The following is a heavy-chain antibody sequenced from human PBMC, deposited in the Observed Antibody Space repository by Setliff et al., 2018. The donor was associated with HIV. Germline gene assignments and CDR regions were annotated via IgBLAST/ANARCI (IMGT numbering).Heavy chain of an antibody. CDR1: GGSISSSSYY. J-gene: IGHJ6*03. V-gene: IGHV4-39*07. Sequence: ETLSLTCTVSGGSISSSSYYWGWIRQPPGKGLEWIGSIYYSGSTYYNPSLKSRVTISVDTSKNQVSLKLNSVTAADTAVYYCARGLSIFGVATPGFYSFMDVWGKGTTVTVSS. CDR3: ARGLSIFGVATPGFYSFMDV. CDR2: IYYSGST. D-gene: IGHD3-3*01.